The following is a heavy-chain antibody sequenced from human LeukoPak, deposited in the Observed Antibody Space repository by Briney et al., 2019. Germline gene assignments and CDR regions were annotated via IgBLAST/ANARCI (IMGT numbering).Heavy chain of an antibody. V-gene: IGHV1-2*02. CDR3: ARESSSSWTGLGNTDMVLYFDY. Sequence: ASVKVSCKASGYTFTGYYMHWVRQAPRQGLEWIGWINPNSGGTNYAQKFQGRVTMTRDTSISTAYMELSRLRSDDTAVYYCARESSSSWTGLGNTDMVLYFDYWGQGTLVTVSS. J-gene: IGHJ4*02. CDR2: INPNSGGT. D-gene: IGHD6-13*01. CDR1: GYTFTGYY.